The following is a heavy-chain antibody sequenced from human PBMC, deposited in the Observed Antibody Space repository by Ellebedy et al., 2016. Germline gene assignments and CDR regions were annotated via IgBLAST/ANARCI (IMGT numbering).Heavy chain of an antibody. D-gene: IGHD6-19*01. CDR3: ARDRRQWLTDAFDI. CDR1: GYTFIKYG. J-gene: IGHJ3*02. Sequence: ASVKVSCKASGYTFIKYGISWVRQAPGQGLEWMGWISPYNGNANYAQKFQGRVTMTSDTSTSTAYMELRSLRSDDTAVYYCARDRRQWLTDAFDIWGQGTMVTLSS. V-gene: IGHV1-18*01. CDR2: ISPYNGNA.